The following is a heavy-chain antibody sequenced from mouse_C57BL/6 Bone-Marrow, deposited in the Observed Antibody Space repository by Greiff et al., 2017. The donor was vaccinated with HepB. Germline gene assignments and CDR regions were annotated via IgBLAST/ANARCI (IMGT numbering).Heavy chain of an antibody. Sequence: VQLQQPGAELVMPGASVKLSCKASGYTFTSYWMHWVKQRPGQGLEWIGEIDPSDSYTNYNQKFKGKSTLTVDKSSSTAYMQLSSLTSEDSAVYYCARLRGNYPYYYAMDYWGQVTSVTVSS. D-gene: IGHD2-1*01. CDR2: IDPSDSYT. CDR3: ARLRGNYPYYYAMDY. CDR1: GYTFTSYW. J-gene: IGHJ4*01. V-gene: IGHV1-69*01.